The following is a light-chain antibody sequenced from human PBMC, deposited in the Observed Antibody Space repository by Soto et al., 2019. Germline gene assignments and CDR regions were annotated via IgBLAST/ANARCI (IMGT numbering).Light chain of an antibody. CDR1: NSDVGSYNR. V-gene: IGLV2-18*02. CDR2: DVN. J-gene: IGLJ1*01. CDR3: NSYTTSETYV. Sequence: QSALTQPASVSGSPGQSITISCTGTNSDVGSYNRVSWYQQPPGTAPKLIIYDVNNRPSGVPYRFSGSKSGNTASLTISGLQAEDEADYYCNSYTTSETYVFGTGTKVTVL.